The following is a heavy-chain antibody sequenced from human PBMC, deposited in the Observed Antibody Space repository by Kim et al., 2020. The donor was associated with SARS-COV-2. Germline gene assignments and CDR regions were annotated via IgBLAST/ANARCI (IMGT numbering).Heavy chain of an antibody. V-gene: IGHV3-53*01. D-gene: IGHD3-10*01. J-gene: IGHJ4*02. CDR1: GFTVSSNY. CDR2: IYSGGST. CDR3: ARGPSGSYYCPYVY. Sequence: GGSLSLSCAASGFTVSSNYMSWVRQAPGKGLEWVSVIYSGGSTYYADSVKGRFTISRDNSKNTLYLQMNSLRAEDTAVYYCARGPSGSYYCPYVYWGQGTLVTVSS.